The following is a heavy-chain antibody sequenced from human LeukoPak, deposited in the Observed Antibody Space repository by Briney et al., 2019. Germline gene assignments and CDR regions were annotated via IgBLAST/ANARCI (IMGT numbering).Heavy chain of an antibody. CDR3: GRSFPPLRTSSAGDL. Sequence: KPGGSLRLSCSASGFTFSDYDMNWVRQAPGKGLEWVSSISVLSTHIYYGDSVKGRFSISRDNAKNSVYLQMNSLGVEDTAIYYCGRSFPPLRTSSAGDLWGQGILVTVSS. D-gene: IGHD3-16*01. CDR1: GFTFSDYD. CDR2: ISVLSTHI. J-gene: IGHJ4*02. V-gene: IGHV3-69-1*02.